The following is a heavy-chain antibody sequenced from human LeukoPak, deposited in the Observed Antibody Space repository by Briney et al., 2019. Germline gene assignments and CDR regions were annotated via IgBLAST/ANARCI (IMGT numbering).Heavy chain of an antibody. CDR2: ISHDGTDK. CDR1: GFTFRSFA. Sequence: PGGSLRLSCAASGFTFRSFAMHWVRQAPGKGLEWVAIISHDGTDKYYADSVKGRFTISRDNSKNALHLRMNSPRTEDTAVYYCVQRGGLDYWGQGTLVTVSS. V-gene: IGHV3-30*03. D-gene: IGHD3-16*01. CDR3: VQRGGLDY. J-gene: IGHJ4*02.